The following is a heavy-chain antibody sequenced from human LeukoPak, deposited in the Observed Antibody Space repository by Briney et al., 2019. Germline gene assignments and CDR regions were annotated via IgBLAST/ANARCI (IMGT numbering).Heavy chain of an antibody. Sequence: GGSLRLSCAASGFTFSSYSMNWVRQAPGKGLEWVSSISSSSSYIYYADSVKGRFTISRDNAKNSLYLQMNSLRAEDTAVYYCARDHLGGTPIDYWGQGSLVTVSS. V-gene: IGHV3-21*01. CDR1: GFTFSSYS. CDR2: ISSSSSYI. CDR3: ARDHLGGTPIDY. J-gene: IGHJ4*02. D-gene: IGHD3-10*01.